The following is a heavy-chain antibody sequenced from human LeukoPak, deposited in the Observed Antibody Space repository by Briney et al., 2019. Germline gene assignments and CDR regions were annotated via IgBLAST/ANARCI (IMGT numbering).Heavy chain of an antibody. Sequence: HPGGSLRLSCAASGFTFSSYAMSWVRQAPGHGLEWISAFSGSGGNTYYADSVKGRFTISRDNSKNTLSLQMNSLRAEDTAEYYCAKVPRYCSGGTCFGGYFDNWGQGALVTVSS. CDR3: AKVPRYCSGGTCFGGYFDN. D-gene: IGHD2-15*01. V-gene: IGHV3-23*01. J-gene: IGHJ4*02. CDR1: GFTFSSYA. CDR2: FSGSGGNT.